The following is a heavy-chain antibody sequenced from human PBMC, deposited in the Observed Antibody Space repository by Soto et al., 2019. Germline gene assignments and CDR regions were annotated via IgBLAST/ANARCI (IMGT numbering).Heavy chain of an antibody. J-gene: IGHJ4*02. CDR2: IYYSGST. CDR3: ARHSTDLQNAMIVVVIIPLAFDN. Sequence: SETLSLTCTVSGGSISSSSYYWGWIRQPPGKGLEWIGSIYYSGSTYYNPSLKSRVTISVDTSKNQFSLKLSSVTAADTAVYYCARHSTDLQNAMIVVVIIPLAFDNWGQGTLVT. CDR1: GGSISSSSYY. D-gene: IGHD3-22*01. V-gene: IGHV4-39*01.